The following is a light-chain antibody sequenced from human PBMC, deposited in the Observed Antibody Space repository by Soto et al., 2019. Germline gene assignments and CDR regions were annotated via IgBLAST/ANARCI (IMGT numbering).Light chain of an antibody. CDR1: SSDIGSFNF. Sequence: QSALTQPASVSGSPGQSITISCTGTSSDIGSFNFVSWYQQHPGKAPRLIIYDVSNRPSGVSNRFSGSKSGNTASLTISGIQAEDEADYYCSSYTSTFTRIFGGGTKLTVL. J-gene: IGLJ2*01. CDR2: DVS. CDR3: SSYTSTFTRI. V-gene: IGLV2-14*03.